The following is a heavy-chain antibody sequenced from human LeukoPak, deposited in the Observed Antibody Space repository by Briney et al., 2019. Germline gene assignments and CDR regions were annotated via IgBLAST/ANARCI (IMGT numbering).Heavy chain of an antibody. CDR2: AYYRSKWYN. CDR3: ARDVGTTGWHTFDY. J-gene: IGHJ4*02. Sequence: SQTLSLTCAISGDSVSSNNGAWNWIRQSPSRGLEWLGRAYYRSKWYNDYAESLISRITISPVTSKNQFSLQLYTVTPEDTAVYYCARDVGTTGWHTFDYWGQGTLVTVSS. CDR1: GDSVSSNNGA. D-gene: IGHD3-9*01. V-gene: IGHV6-1*01.